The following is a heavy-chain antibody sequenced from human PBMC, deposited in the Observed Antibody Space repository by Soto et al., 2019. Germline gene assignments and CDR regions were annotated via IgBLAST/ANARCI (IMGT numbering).Heavy chain of an antibody. D-gene: IGHD5-18*01. Sequence: PSQTLSLTCAIYGDSVSSNSAAWNWIRQSPSRGLEWLGRTYHRSQWYNEYAVSVKSRITINPDTSKNQFSLRLNSVTPEDTAVYYCATMVDTAMVNVPLDYWGQGTLVTVSS. V-gene: IGHV6-1*01. CDR3: ATMVDTAMVNVPLDY. CDR2: TYHRSQWYN. CDR1: GDSVSSNSAA. J-gene: IGHJ4*02.